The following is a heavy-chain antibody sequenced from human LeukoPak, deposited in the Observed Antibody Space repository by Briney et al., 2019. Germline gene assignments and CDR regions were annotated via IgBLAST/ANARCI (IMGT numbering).Heavy chain of an antibody. Sequence: GGSLRLSCAASGFTFSNFAMNSVRQAPGKGLEWVSTISGSGGITYYADSVKGRFTISRDNSKNTLYLQMNSLRAEDTAVYYCAKARWSGPFYFDYWGQGTLVTVSS. D-gene: IGHD3-3*01. V-gene: IGHV3-23*01. CDR1: GFTFSNFA. CDR2: ISGSGGIT. CDR3: AKARWSGPFYFDY. J-gene: IGHJ4*02.